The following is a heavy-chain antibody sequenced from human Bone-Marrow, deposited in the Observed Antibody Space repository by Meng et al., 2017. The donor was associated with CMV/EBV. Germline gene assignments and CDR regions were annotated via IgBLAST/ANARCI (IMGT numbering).Heavy chain of an antibody. Sequence: SVKVSCKASGGTFSSYAISWVRQAPGQGLEWMGGIIPIFGTANYAQKFQGRVTITTDESTNTAYMELSSLRSEDTAVYYCARDGCSSTSCYYTSYNWFDPWGQGTLVTVSS. V-gene: IGHV1-69*05. CDR3: ARDGCSSTSCYYTSYNWFDP. D-gene: IGHD2-2*01. CDR2: IIPIFGTA. J-gene: IGHJ5*02. CDR1: GGTFSSYA.